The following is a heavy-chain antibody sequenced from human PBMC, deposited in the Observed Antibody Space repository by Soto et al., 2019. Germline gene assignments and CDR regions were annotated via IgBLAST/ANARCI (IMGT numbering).Heavy chain of an antibody. CDR3: ARDGGEGRLRTRGFGY. CDR1: GFTFSSYG. D-gene: IGHD5-12*01. CDR2: IWSDGSNK. V-gene: IGHV3-33*01. J-gene: IGHJ4*02. Sequence: EGSLRLCGAAAGFTFSSYGMHWVRQAPGKGLEWVAVIWSDGSNKYYADSVKGRFTISRDNSKNTLYLQMNRLRAEDTAVYYSARDGGEGRLRTRGFGYWGQGPLVTVPS.